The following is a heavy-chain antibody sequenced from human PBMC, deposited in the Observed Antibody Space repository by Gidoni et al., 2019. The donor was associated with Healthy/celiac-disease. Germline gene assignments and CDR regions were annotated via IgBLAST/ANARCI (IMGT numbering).Heavy chain of an antibody. Sequence: QVQLQESGPGLVKPSQTLSLTCTVPGGSISRGGYYWSWIRQHPGKGLEWIGYIYYSGSTYYNPSLKSRVTISVDTSKNQFSLKLSSVTAADTAVYYCARRGRELLRGAFDIWGQGTMVTVSS. J-gene: IGHJ3*02. CDR3: ARRGRELLRGAFDI. V-gene: IGHV4-31*03. CDR1: GGSISRGGYY. CDR2: IYYSGST. D-gene: IGHD1-26*01.